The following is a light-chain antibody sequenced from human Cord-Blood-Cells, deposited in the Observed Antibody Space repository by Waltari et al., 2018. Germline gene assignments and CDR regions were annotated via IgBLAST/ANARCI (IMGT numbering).Light chain of an antibody. J-gene: IGKJ1*01. CDR1: QSISSW. Sequence: DIQMTQSPSTLSASVGDRVTISCRASQSISSWLACYQQKPGKAPRLLIYKASSLESGVPSRCRGRGSGTEFPLTISSLQPDYFATYYSHPYNSYSGTFDQGTNVEIK. CDR2: KAS. CDR3: HPYNSYSGT. V-gene: IGKV1-5*03.